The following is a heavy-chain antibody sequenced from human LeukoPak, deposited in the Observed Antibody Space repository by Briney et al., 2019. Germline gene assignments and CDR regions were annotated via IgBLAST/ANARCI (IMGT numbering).Heavy chain of an antibody. Sequence: GGSLRLSCAASGFTFSGSAMHWVRQAPGKGLEWVGRIRSKANSYATAYAASVKGRFTISRDDSKNTAYLQMNSLKTEDTAVYYCTRHPDYGDYVWFDPWGQGTLVTVSS. V-gene: IGHV3-73*01. CDR2: IRSKANSYAT. CDR3: TRHPDYGDYVWFDP. J-gene: IGHJ5*02. CDR1: GFTFSGSA. D-gene: IGHD4-17*01.